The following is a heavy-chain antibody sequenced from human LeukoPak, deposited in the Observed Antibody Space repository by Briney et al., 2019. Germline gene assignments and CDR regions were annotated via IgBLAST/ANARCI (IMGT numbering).Heavy chain of an antibody. Sequence: PSETLSLTCTVSGGSISSSSYYWGWLRQPPGKGLEWIGSIYYSGSTYYNPSLKSRVTISVDTSKNQFSLKLSSVTAADTAVYYCAIYPDPLYFDYWGQGTLVTVSS. CDR2: IYYSGST. CDR1: GGSISSSSYY. V-gene: IGHV4-39*01. J-gene: IGHJ4*02. CDR3: AIYPDPLYFDY.